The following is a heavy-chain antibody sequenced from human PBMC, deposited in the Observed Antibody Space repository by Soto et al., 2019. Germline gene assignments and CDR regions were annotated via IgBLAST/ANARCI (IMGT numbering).Heavy chain of an antibody. V-gene: IGHV4-30-4*01. D-gene: IGHD5-12*01. Sequence: QVQLQESGPGLVKPSQTLSLFGTFSGGSISGGVYYWIWIRQPPGKGLEWFGYIYYRGGTYYNPSLKSRVTLSVDTFKNQFSLRLSSVSAADTAVYYCARRGYSGYDTWGQGTLVTVSS. J-gene: IGHJ5*02. CDR1: GGSISGGVYY. CDR3: ARRGYSGYDT. CDR2: IYYRGGT.